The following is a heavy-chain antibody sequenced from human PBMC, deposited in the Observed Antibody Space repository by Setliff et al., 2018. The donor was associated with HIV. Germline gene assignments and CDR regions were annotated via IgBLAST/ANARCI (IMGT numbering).Heavy chain of an antibody. D-gene: IGHD5-18*01. CDR3: GRLSDTAMASFDS. J-gene: IGHJ4*02. Sequence: PSETLSLTCRVSGGSISSYHWSWIRQPPGKGLEWIGHIYKSGSANYSPSLKGRVTLSADTSRNQFSLKLTSVTAADTAIYYCGRLSDTAMASFDSWGQGTLVTVSS. V-gene: IGHV4-4*08. CDR1: GGSISSYH. CDR2: IYKSGSA.